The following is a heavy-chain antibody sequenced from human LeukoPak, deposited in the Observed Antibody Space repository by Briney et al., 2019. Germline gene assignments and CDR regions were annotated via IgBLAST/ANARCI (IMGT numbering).Heavy chain of an antibody. D-gene: IGHD5-18*01. V-gene: IGHV3-7*01. CDR2: IKEDGSQK. CDR3: ARDLSGVTGYTYGRGIDY. CDR1: GFTFSSYW. Sequence: SGGSLRLSCAASGFTFSSYWMSWVRQAPGKGLEWVANIKEDGSQKFHVGSVRGRFTISRDNAKTSLYLQMNSLRAEDTAVYYCARDLSGVTGYTYGRGIDYWGQGTLVTVSS. J-gene: IGHJ4*02.